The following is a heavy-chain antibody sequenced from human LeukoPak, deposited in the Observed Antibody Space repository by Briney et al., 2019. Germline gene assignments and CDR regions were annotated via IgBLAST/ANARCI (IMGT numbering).Heavy chain of an antibody. Sequence: QTGGSLRLSCAASGFTFNNYVMTWVRQAPGKGLEWVSSIRASAAMTYYADSVRGRFTVSRDNSNNTLYLQMSSLTAADTAVYYCAKDRSIGTYYTFDHWGQGTLVTVSS. J-gene: IGHJ4*02. CDR1: GFTFNNYV. D-gene: IGHD1-26*01. CDR2: IRASAAMT. V-gene: IGHV3-23*01. CDR3: AKDRSIGTYYTFDH.